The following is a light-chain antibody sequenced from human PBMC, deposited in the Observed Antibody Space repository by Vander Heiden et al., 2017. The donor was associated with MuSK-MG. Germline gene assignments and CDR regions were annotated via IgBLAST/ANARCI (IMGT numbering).Light chain of an antibody. CDR1: SSNIGAGYD. CDR3: QSYDSSLSGWV. CDR2: GNS. V-gene: IGLV1-40*01. Sequence: VSGAQGQRVTISGTGSSSNIGAGYDVHWYQQLPGTAPKLLIYGNSNRPSGVPDRFSGSKSGTSAALAITGLQAEDEADYYCQSYDSSLSGWVFGGGTKLTVL. J-gene: IGLJ3*02.